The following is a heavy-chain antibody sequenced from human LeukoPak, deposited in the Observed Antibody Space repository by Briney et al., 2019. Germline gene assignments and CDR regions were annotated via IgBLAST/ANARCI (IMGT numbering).Heavy chain of an antibody. D-gene: IGHD2-2*01. CDR1: GFTFSSYA. CDR2: IHPDGSDK. J-gene: IGHJ4*02. Sequence: GGSLRLSCAASGFTFSSYAMHWVRQAPGKGLEWVANIHPDGSDKYYVDSVKGRFTFSRDNAQNSLYLQMNSLRAEDTAVYYCACSTSRTVGRYWGQGTLVTVSS. CDR3: ACSTSRTVGRY. V-gene: IGHV3-7*01.